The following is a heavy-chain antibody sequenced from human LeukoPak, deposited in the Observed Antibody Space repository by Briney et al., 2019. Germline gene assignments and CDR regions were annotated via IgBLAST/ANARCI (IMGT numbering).Heavy chain of an antibody. Sequence: SETLSLTCAVYGGSFSGYYWSWIRQPPGKGLEWIGEINHSGSTNYNPSLKSRVTISVDTSKNQFSLKLSSVTAADTAVYYCARQTNYDSSGYHNFDYWGQGTLVTVPS. D-gene: IGHD3-22*01. J-gene: IGHJ4*02. CDR2: INHSGST. CDR1: GGSFSGYY. V-gene: IGHV4-34*01. CDR3: ARQTNYDSSGYHNFDY.